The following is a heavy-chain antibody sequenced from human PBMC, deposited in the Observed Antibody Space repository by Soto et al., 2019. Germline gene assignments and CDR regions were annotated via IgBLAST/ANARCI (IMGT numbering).Heavy chain of an antibody. CDR2: ISGSGGST. Sequence: GGSLRFSCAASGFTFSSYAMSWVRQAPGKGLEWVSAISGSGGSTYYADSVKGRFTISRDNSKDTLYLQMNSLRAEDTAVYYCVRGVDTAMIDAFDIWGQGTMVTVSS. CDR3: VRGVDTAMIDAFDI. CDR1: GFTFSSYA. V-gene: IGHV3-23*01. J-gene: IGHJ3*02. D-gene: IGHD5-18*01.